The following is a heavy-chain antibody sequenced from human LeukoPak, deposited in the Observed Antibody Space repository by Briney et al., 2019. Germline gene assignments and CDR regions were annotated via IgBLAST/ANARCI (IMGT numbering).Heavy chain of an antibody. CDR1: GYKFNVYD. J-gene: IGHJ3*01. CDR3: ARADGTNSGTNAFDV. V-gene: IGHV1-18*01. CDR2: ISTYTGRA. Sequence: ASVKVSCKTSGYKFNVYDILWVRQAPGHGLDYVGWISTYTGRANYAQKFQGRGSMVTDTSTTTAYLELTNLTSSDTGLYYCARADGTNSGTNAFDVWGLGTLVTVAS. D-gene: IGHD4-23*01.